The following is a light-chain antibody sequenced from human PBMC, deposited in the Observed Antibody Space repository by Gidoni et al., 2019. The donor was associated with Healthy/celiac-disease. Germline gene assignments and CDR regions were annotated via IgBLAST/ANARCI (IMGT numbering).Light chain of an antibody. CDR3: QQSYSTLRYT. Sequence: DIQMTQSPSSLSASVGDRVTITCRASQSISSYLNWYQQKPGKAPKLLIYAASSLQSGVPSRFSGSGSGTDFTLTISSLQPKDFATYDCQQSYSTLRYTFGQGTKLEIK. CDR1: QSISSY. CDR2: AAS. V-gene: IGKV1-39*01. J-gene: IGKJ2*01.